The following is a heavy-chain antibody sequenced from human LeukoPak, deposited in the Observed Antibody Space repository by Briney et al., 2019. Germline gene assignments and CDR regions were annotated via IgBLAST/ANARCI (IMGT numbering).Heavy chain of an antibody. V-gene: IGHV3-64*01. J-gene: IGHJ3*02. CDR1: GFTFSSYA. CDR2: ISSNGGST. CDR3: ARVGDQDAFDI. Sequence: GGSLRLSCAASGFTFSSYAMHWVRQAPGKGLEYVSAISSNGGSTYYANFVKGRFTISRDNSKNTLYLQMGSLRAEDMAVYYCARVGDQDAFDIWGQGTMVTVSS.